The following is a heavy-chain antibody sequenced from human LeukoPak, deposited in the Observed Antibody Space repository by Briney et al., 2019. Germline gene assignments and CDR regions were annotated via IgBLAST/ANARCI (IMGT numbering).Heavy chain of an antibody. CDR1: GFTFDDYG. CDR2: ITWNGGST. Sequence: GGSLRLSCAASGFTFDDYGMSWVRQAPGKGLEWVSGITWNGGSTGYADSVKGRFTISRDNAKNSLYLQMNSLRDEDMALYYCARATSSSGYYYYYMDVWGKGTTVTVSS. CDR3: ARATSSSGYYYYYMDV. J-gene: IGHJ6*03. D-gene: IGHD6-6*01. V-gene: IGHV3-20*04.